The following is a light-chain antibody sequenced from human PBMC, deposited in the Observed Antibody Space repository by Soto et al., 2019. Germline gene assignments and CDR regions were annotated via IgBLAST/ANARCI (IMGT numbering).Light chain of an antibody. V-gene: IGLV2-11*01. Sequence: QSALAQPRSVSGSRGQSVTMSCTGTSSDVGGYNYVSWYQQHPGKAPKLMIYYVSKRPSGVPDRFSGSKSGNTASLTISGLQAEDEADYYCSSYAGSYTWVFGGGTKLTVL. J-gene: IGLJ3*02. CDR3: SSYAGSYTWV. CDR1: SSDVGGYNY. CDR2: YVS.